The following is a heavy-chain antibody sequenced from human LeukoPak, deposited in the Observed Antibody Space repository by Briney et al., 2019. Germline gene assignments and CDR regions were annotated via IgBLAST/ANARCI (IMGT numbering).Heavy chain of an antibody. CDR3: AKGPRWFGELRFDY. Sequence: AGGSLRLSCAASGFSFTTYWMSWVRQAPGKGLEWVANIKQDGTEKYYVDSVKGRFTISRDNAKNSLYLQMNSLRAEDTAVYYCAKGPRWFGELRFDYWGQGTLVTVSS. CDR1: GFSFTTYW. J-gene: IGHJ4*02. V-gene: IGHV3-7*03. CDR2: IKQDGTEK. D-gene: IGHD3-10*01.